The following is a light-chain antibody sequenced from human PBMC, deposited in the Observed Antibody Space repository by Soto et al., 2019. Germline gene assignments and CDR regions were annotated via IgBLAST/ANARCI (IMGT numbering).Light chain of an antibody. CDR3: HQSGTSAT. CDR1: QPINTKS. CDR2: ATS. V-gene: IGKV3-20*01. Sequence: EIVLTQSPATLSLSPGDGATLSCRASQPINTKSLAWYQQKSGQTPRLLIYATSTRAAGIPDRFSGSGSGIDFTITLIGLEPEDFAMYYCHQSGTSATFGQGTKVDIK. J-gene: IGKJ1*01.